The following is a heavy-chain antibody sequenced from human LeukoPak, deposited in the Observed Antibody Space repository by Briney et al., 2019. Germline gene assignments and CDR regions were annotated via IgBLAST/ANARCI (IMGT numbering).Heavy chain of an antibody. Sequence: GGSLRLSCAASGFTFSSYAMHWVRQAPGKGLEWVAVIWYDGSNKYYADSVKGRFTISRDNSKNTLYLQMNSLRAEDTAVYYCARGRGVAGPYYFDYWGQGTLVTVSS. CDR2: IWYDGSNK. J-gene: IGHJ4*02. V-gene: IGHV3-33*08. CDR3: ARGRGVAGPYYFDY. D-gene: IGHD6-19*01. CDR1: GFTFSSYA.